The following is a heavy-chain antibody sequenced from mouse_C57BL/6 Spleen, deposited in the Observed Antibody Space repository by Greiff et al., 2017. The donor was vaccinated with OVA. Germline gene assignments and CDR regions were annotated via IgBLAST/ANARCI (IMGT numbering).Heavy chain of an antibody. D-gene: IGHD2-2*01. Sequence: QVQLKQPGAELVMPGASVKLSCKASGYTFTSYWMHWVKQRPGQGLEWIGEIDPSDSYTNYNQKFKGKSTLTVDKSSSTAYMQLSSLTSEDSAVYYCARRDGYDEEGFAYWGQGTLVTVSA. J-gene: IGHJ3*01. CDR2: IDPSDSYT. V-gene: IGHV1-69*01. CDR1: GYTFTSYW. CDR3: ARRDGYDEEGFAY.